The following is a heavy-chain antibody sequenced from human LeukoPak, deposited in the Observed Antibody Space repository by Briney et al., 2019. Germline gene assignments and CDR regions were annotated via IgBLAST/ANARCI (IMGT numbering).Heavy chain of an antibody. Sequence: KSSETLSLTCTVSGGSISPYYWCWIRQPPGKGLEWLGYIYYSGNTEYKPSLKSRVAMSVDTSKNQFSLRLSSVTAADTAVYYCARSTGSTMFIDYWGQGTLVTVSS. J-gene: IGHJ4*02. D-gene: IGHD3-10*02. V-gene: IGHV4-59*01. CDR3: ARSTGSTMFIDY. CDR2: IYYSGNT. CDR1: GGSISPYY.